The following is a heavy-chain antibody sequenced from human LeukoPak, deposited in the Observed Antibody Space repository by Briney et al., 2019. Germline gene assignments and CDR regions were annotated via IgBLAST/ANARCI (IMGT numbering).Heavy chain of an antibody. Sequence: GGSLRLSCAASGFTFSSYAMSWVRQAPGKGLEWVSAISGSGGNTYYADSVKGRFTISRDNSKNTLYLQMNSLRAEDTAVYYCAKDPQDCSSTSCYFDYWGQGALVTVSS. J-gene: IGHJ4*02. CDR2: ISGSGGNT. CDR3: AKDPQDCSSTSCYFDY. D-gene: IGHD2-2*01. CDR1: GFTFSSYA. V-gene: IGHV3-23*01.